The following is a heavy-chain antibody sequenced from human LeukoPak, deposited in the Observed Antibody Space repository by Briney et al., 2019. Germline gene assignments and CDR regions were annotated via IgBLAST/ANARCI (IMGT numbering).Heavy chain of an antibody. D-gene: IGHD3-10*01. V-gene: IGHV1-2*02. Sequence: ASVKVSCKASGYTFTAYYMHWVRQAPGQGLEWMGWINPNSGDTNYAQKFQGRVTMTTDTSTSTAYMELRSLRSDDTAVYYCAWYYGSGAPYGMDVWGQGTTVTVSS. CDR1: GYTFTAYY. J-gene: IGHJ6*02. CDR3: AWYYGSGAPYGMDV. CDR2: INPNSGDT.